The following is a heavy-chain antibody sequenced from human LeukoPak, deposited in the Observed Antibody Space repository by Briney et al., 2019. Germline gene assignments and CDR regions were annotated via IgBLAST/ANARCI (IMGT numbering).Heavy chain of an antibody. V-gene: IGHV3-48*04. Sequence: GGSLRLSCVGSEFNFSSYSMNWVRQAPGKGLEWISYISPTSSSIYYADSVQGRFTISRDNAKNSLYLQMNSLRAEDTAVYFCARDLGTTTSLYGDPLGFWGQGTLVTVSS. J-gene: IGHJ4*02. CDR3: ARDLGTTTSLYGDPLGF. D-gene: IGHD1-1*01. CDR2: ISPTSSSI. CDR1: EFNFSSYS.